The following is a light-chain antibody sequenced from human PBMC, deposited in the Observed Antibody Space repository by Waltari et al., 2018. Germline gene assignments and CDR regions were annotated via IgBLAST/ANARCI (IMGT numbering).Light chain of an antibody. Sequence: PSPSSLSASVGDLVTITCRASQSISSYLNWYQQKPGKAPKLLIYAASSLQSGVPSRFSGSGSGTDFTLTISSLQPEDFETYYCQQSYSKNRFGQGTKVEIK. V-gene: IGKV1-39*01. CDR2: AAS. CDR1: QSISSY. CDR3: QQSYSKNR. J-gene: IGKJ1*01.